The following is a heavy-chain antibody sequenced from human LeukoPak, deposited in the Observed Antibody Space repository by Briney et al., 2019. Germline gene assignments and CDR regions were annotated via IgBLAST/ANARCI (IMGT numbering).Heavy chain of an antibody. J-gene: IGHJ4*02. CDR3: ARDLEWELLGWFDY. CDR2: IYYSGST. D-gene: IGHD1-26*01. Sequence: PSETLSLTCTVSGGSISSYYWSWIRQPPGKGLEWLGYIYYSGSTNFNPSLKSRVTISVDKSKNQFSLKLSSVTAADTAVYYCARDLEWELLGWFDYWGQGTLVTVSS. CDR1: GGSISSYY. V-gene: IGHV4-59*12.